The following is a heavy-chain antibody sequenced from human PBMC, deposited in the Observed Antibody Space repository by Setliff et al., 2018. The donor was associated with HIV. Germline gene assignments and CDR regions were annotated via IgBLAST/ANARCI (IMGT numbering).Heavy chain of an antibody. CDR1: GYSISSGYY. Sequence: SSETLSLTCAVSGYSISSGYYWGWIRQPPGKGLEWIGSINHSGSTNYNPSLKGRVVISVDTSKNQLSLMLFSVTAADTAVYYCARGGDSSAFNWGQGTLVTVS. D-gene: IGHD6-19*01. CDR3: ARGGDSSAFN. V-gene: IGHV4-38-2*01. J-gene: IGHJ4*02. CDR2: INHSGST.